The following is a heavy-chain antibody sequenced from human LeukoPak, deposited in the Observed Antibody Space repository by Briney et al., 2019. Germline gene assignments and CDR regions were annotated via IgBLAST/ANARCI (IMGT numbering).Heavy chain of an antibody. V-gene: IGHV3-21*01. CDR1: GFTFSSYS. D-gene: IGHD2-21*01. CDR2: ISSSSSYI. J-gene: IGHJ4*02. Sequence: GGSLRLSCAASGFTFSSYSMNWVRQAPGKGLEWVSSISSSSSYIYYADSVKGRFTISRDNAKNSLYLQMNSLRAEDTAVYYCARDDWGSQPYLYGYWGQGTLVTVSS. CDR3: ARDDWGSQPYLYGY.